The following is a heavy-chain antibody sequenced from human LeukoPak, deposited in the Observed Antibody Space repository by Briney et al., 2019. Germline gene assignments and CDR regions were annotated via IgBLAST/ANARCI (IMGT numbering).Heavy chain of an antibody. V-gene: IGHV4-31*03. J-gene: IGHJ4*02. D-gene: IGHD3-16*02. CDR2: IYYSGST. CDR1: GVSISSGGYY. Sequence: SQTLSLTCTVSGVSISSGGYYWSWIRQHSGKGLEWIGYIYYSGSTSYNPSLKSRVTIPVHTSKNQFSLKLSSVTAADTAVYYCARRGESSLLYFDYWGQGTLVTVSS. CDR3: ARRGESSLLYFDY.